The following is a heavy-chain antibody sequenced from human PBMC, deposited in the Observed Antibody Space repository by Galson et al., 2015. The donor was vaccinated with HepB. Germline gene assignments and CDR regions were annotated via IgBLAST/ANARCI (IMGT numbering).Heavy chain of an antibody. CDR2: IYNKGST. V-gene: IGHV4-59*01. Sequence: SETLSLTCTVSGGPIDSFYWNWIRQVPGKGLEWIGYIYNKGSTNYSPSLKSRVTVSIDRSKKQFSLNLTSVTAADTAVYYCAGSVYYGSFDYWGQGTLVTVSS. CDR3: AGSVYYGSFDY. CDR1: GGPIDSFY. J-gene: IGHJ4*01. D-gene: IGHD5/OR15-5a*01.